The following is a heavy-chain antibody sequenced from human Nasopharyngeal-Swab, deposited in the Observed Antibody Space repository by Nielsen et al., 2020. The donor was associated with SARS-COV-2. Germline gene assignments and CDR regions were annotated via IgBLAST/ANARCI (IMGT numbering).Heavy chain of an antibody. V-gene: IGHV4-34*01. CDR3: AREGGYCSGGSCYRYGAFDI. CDR2: INHSGST. J-gene: IGHJ3*02. D-gene: IGHD2-15*01. CDR1: GGSFSGYY. Sequence: SETLSLTCAVYGGSFSGYYWSWIRQPPGKGLEWIGEINHSGSTNYNPSLKSRVTISVDTSKNQSSLKLSSVTAADTAVYYCAREGGYCSGGSCYRYGAFDIWGQGTMVTVSS.